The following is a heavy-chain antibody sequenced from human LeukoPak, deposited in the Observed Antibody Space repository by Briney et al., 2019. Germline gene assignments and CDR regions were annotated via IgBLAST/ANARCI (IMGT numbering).Heavy chain of an antibody. CDR1: DFPFIGYT. CDR2: IPYDGSQN. Sequence: AGGSLRLSCAASDFPFIGYTMHWVRQAPGKGLEWVAGIPYDGSQNSYADSVKGRFSISRDNSKSALSLQVSSLKPEDTAVYYCTREGRFKAQHLFDYWGQGTMVTVSS. J-gene: IGHJ4*02. CDR3: TREGRFKAQHLFDY. D-gene: IGHD2-2*01. V-gene: IGHV3-30*04.